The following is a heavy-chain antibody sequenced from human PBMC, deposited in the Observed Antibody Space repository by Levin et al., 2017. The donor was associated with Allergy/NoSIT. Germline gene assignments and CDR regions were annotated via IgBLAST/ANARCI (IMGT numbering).Heavy chain of an antibody. Sequence: PGGSLRLSCKASGYTFTSYGISWVRQAPGQGLEWMGWISAYNGNTNYAQKLQGRVTMTTDTSTSTAYMELRSLRSDDTAVYYCATTAYSGSYQRRGWFDPWGQGTLVTVSS. CDR2: ISAYNGNT. J-gene: IGHJ5*02. D-gene: IGHD1-26*01. CDR1: GYTFTSYG. CDR3: ATTAYSGSYQRRGWFDP. V-gene: IGHV1-18*01.